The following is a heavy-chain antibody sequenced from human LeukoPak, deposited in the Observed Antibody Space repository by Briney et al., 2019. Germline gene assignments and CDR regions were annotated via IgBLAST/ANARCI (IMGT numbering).Heavy chain of an antibody. CDR3: ARGGTYYYDSSGYVPFDY. J-gene: IGHJ4*02. V-gene: IGHV1-18*01. CDR1: GYTFTSYG. CDR2: ISAYNGNT. D-gene: IGHD3-22*01. Sequence: ASVKVSCKASGYTFTSYGISWVRQAPGQGLEWMGWISAYNGNTNYAQKLQGRVTMTTDTSTSTAYMGLRSLRSDDTAVYYCARGGTYYYDSSGYVPFDYWGQGTLVTVSS.